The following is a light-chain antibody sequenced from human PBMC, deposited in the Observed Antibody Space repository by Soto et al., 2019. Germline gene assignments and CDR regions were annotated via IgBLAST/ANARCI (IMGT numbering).Light chain of an antibody. CDR2: GAS. CDR3: QQYGSSPPRIT. CDR1: QSVSSSY. J-gene: IGKJ4*01. Sequence: EIVLTQSPGTLSLSPGERATLSCRASQSVSSSYLAWYQQKPGQAPRLLIYGASSRATGIPDRFSGSGSGTNFTITISRLEPEGFAVYYCQQYGSSPPRITFGGGTKVEIK. V-gene: IGKV3-20*01.